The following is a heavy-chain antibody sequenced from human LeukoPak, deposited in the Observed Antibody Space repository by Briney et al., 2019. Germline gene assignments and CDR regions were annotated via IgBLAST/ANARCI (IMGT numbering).Heavy chain of an antibody. J-gene: IGHJ4*02. CDR3: ARDGLEYYYDTSGYQTHFDY. CDR2: IIPIFGTA. Sequence: ASVKVSCKASGGTFSSYAISWVRQAPGQGLEWMGGIIPIFGTANYAQKFQGRVTITTDESTSTAYMELRSLRSDDTAVYYCARDGLEYYYDTSGYQTHFDYWGQGTLVTVSS. V-gene: IGHV1-69*05. D-gene: IGHD3-22*01. CDR1: GGTFSSYA.